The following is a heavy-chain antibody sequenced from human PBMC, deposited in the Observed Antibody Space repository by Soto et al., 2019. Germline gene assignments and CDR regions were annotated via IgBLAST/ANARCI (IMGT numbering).Heavy chain of an antibody. Sequence: SETLSLPCPVSGGSFSSYYWTWIRQPPGKGLKWIGYISYTGITNYNPSLKRRVTISVDTSQNQFSLKLRSVTAAGTAVYYCWRDAVDDYLDYLGQGTLVTVSS. CDR1: GGSFSSYY. J-gene: IGHJ4*02. CDR3: WRDAVDDYLDY. CDR2: ISYTGIT. V-gene: IGHV4-59*01. D-gene: IGHD5-12*01.